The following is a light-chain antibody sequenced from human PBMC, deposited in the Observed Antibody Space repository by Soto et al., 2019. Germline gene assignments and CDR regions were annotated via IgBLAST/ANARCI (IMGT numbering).Light chain of an antibody. CDR3: QQYNNWPPVT. CDR2: GAS. J-gene: IGKJ4*01. CDR1: HSVNSH. V-gene: IGKV3-15*01. Sequence: MMMTQSPATLSVSPGERVTLSCRTSHSVNSHVAWYQQKPGQAPRLLLYGASTRATGIPVRFSGSGFGTEFTLTISSLQSEDFAVYYCQQYNNWPPVTFGGGTKVEIK.